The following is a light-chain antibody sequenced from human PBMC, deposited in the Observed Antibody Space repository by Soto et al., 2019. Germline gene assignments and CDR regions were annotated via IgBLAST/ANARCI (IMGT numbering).Light chain of an antibody. CDR2: DAS. V-gene: IGKV3-11*01. CDR3: QQRSNWPWT. CDR1: QRISGY. J-gene: IGKJ1*01. Sequence: EIVLTQSPATVSLSPGERATLSCRASQRISGYLGWYQQKPGQAPRLLIYDASNRATGIPVRFSGSGSGTDYTLTITNLEPEDFAIYYCQQRSNWPWTFGQGTKVDIK.